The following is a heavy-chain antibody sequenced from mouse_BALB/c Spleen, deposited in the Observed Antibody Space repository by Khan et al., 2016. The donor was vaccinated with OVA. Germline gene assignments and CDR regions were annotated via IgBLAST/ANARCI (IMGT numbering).Heavy chain of an antibody. Sequence: VQLQQSGAELARPWDSVKMSCKTSGYSFTSHTMHWVKQWPGQGLEWIGYINPRSGYTTYNQKFNDKATLTADKSSSTAYMQLSSLTAEDSAVYYCARRTTGYALDYWGQGTSGTVSS. CDR3: ARRTTGYALDY. CDR2: INPRSGYT. D-gene: IGHD2-14*01. V-gene: IGHV1-4*01. J-gene: IGHJ4*01. CDR1: GYSFTSHT.